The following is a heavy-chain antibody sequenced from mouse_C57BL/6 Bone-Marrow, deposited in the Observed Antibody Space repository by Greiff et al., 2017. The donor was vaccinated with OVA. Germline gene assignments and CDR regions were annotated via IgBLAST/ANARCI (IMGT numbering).Heavy chain of an antibody. D-gene: IGHD1-1*01. CDR2: IDPNSGGT. CDR3: ARDYGSRYYFDY. J-gene: IGHJ2*01. CDR1: GYTFTSYW. V-gene: IGHV1-72*01. Sequence: KQSCKASGYTFTSYWMHWVKQRPGRGLEWIGRIDPNSGGTKYNEKFKSKATLTVDKPSSTAYMQLSSLTSEDSAVYYCARDYGSRYYFDYWGQGTTLTVSS.